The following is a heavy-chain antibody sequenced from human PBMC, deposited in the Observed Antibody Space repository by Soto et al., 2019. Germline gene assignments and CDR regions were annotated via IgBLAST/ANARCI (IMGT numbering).Heavy chain of an antibody. CDR2: IRSNTAIT. Sequence: GGSLRLSCVASGFSFNPYVMAWVRQAPGKGLEWVSAIRSNTAITHYPDSMRGRFTISRVNSENTIFLQMHSLRVEDSAVYFWVKGPAGAGPFYFDPWGQEPLVTVSS. CDR3: VKGPAGAGPFYFDP. V-gene: IGHV3-23*01. D-gene: IGHD3-9*01. CDR1: GFSFNPYV. J-gene: IGHJ5*02.